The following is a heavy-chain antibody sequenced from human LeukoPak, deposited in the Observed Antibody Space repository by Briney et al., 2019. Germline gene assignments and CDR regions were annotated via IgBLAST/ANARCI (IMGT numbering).Heavy chain of an antibody. CDR1: GFIFSSYS. D-gene: IGHD5-18*01. V-gene: IGHV3-21*01. J-gene: IGHJ4*02. CDR2: ISSSSSYI. Sequence: GGSLRLSCAASGFIFSSYSMNWVRQAPGKGLEWVSSISSSSSYIYYADSVKGRFTISRDNAKNSLYLQMNSLRAEDTAVYFCARGGSDTAMAHDYWGQGTLVTVSS. CDR3: ARGGSDTAMAHDY.